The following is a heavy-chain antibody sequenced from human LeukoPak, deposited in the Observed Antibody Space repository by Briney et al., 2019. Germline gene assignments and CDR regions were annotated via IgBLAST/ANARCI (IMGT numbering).Heavy chain of an antibody. CDR3: ATFPTVRPSDY. Sequence: SVTVSCKASGGTFSSYAISWVRQAPGQGLEWMGRIIPILGIANYAQKFQGRVTITADKSTSTAYMELSSLRAEDTAVYYCATFPTVRPSDYWGQGTLVTVSS. D-gene: IGHD1-1*01. J-gene: IGHJ4*02. CDR2: IIPILGIA. CDR1: GGTFSSYA. V-gene: IGHV1-69*04.